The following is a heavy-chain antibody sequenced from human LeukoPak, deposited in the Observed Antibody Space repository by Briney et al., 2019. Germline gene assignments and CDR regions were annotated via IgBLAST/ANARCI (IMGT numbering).Heavy chain of an antibody. V-gene: IGHV1-69*05. J-gene: IGHJ5*02. D-gene: IGHD3-22*01. CDR3: ARRPCYDIGGYLLT. CDR2: IIPFFGTT. CDR1: GGTFSSYT. Sequence: SVKVSCKASGGTFSSYTISWVRQAPGQGLEWMGRIIPFFGTTNYAQKFQGRVTITTDESTSTAYMELSSLRSEDTAVYYCARRPCYDIGGYLLTWGQGTLVTVSS.